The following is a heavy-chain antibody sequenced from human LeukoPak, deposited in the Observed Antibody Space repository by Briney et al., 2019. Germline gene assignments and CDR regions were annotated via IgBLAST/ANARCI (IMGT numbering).Heavy chain of an antibody. CDR3: AKTGQFDY. Sequence: SGGSLTLSCVASGFTFSSYAMSWVRQAPGKGLEWVSTITGSGGNTFYAAPVKGRFAVSRDNSKNTLYLQMNSLRAEDTAVYYCAKTGQFDYWGQGTLVTVSS. J-gene: IGHJ4*02. V-gene: IGHV3-23*01. D-gene: IGHD7-27*01. CDR2: ITGSGGNT. CDR1: GFTFSSYA.